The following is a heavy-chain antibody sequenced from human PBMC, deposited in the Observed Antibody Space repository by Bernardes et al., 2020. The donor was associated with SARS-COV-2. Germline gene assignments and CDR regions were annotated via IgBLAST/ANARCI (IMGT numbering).Heavy chain of an antibody. CDR2: ISGSGEDT. V-gene: IGHV3-23*01. CDR1: GFSFSDYA. D-gene: IGHD3-16*01. Sequence: GGSLRLSCAASGFSFSDYAMNWVRQAPGKGLEWVSSISGSGEDTYDADSVRGRFTISRDNSKNTVYLQMNSLRAEDTAIYYCAKDVHPDYGILGRFFDHWGQGTRVAVSS. CDR3: AKDVHPDYGILGRFFDH. J-gene: IGHJ4*02.